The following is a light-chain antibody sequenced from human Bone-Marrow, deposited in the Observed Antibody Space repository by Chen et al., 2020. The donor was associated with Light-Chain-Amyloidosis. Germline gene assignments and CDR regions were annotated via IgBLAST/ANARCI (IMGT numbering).Light chain of an antibody. CDR2: GNN. V-gene: IGLV1-40*01. CDR3: QSYDSSLSGSV. Sequence: QSVLTQPPSVSGAPGQRVSISCTGPDSNIGAGYDVHWYQQLPGRAPNLLMQGNNKRPSGVPDRFSASKSGTSASLAITGLQSDDEADYYCQSYDSSLSGSVFGTGTKVTVL. J-gene: IGLJ1*01. CDR1: DSNIGAGYD.